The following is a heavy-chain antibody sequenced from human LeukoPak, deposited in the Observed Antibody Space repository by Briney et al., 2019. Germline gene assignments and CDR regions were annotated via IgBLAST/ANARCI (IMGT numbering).Heavy chain of an antibody. CDR3: VFGVVIDSFDY. CDR1: GYTFTSYY. D-gene: IGHD3-3*01. Sequence: ASVKVSCKASGYTFTSYYMHWVRQAPGQGLEWMGIINPSGGSTSYAQKFQGRVTMTRDTSTSTVYMEPSSLRSEDTAVYYCVFGVVIDSFDYWGQGTLVTVSS. CDR2: INPSGGST. V-gene: IGHV1-46*01. J-gene: IGHJ4*02.